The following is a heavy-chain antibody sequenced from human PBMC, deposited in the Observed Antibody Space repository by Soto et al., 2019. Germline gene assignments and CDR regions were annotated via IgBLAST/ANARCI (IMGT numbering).Heavy chain of an antibody. J-gene: IGHJ1*01. CDR2: ISGSGGST. CDR3: AKEGDKLIAAAGTIGDSLPPEYFQH. CDR1: GFTFSSYA. Sequence: EVQLLESGGGLVQPGGSLRLSCAASGFTFSSYAMRWVRQAPGKGLEWVSAISGSGGSTYYADSVKGRFTISRDNSKNTLYLQMNSLRAEDTAVYYCAKEGDKLIAAAGTIGDSLPPEYFQHWGQGTLVTVSS. D-gene: IGHD6-13*01. V-gene: IGHV3-23*01.